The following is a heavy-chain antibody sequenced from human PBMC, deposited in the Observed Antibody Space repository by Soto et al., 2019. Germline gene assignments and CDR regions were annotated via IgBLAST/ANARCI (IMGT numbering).Heavy chain of an antibody. CDR2: ISGGGSNT. D-gene: IGHD2-15*01. J-gene: IGHJ6*02. CDR1: GFTFRNFA. Sequence: GGSLRLSCAASGFTFRNFAMAWVRQAPGKGLEWVSGISGGGSNTFYATSVKGRFTISRDNSKNTLFLQMNNVGAEEKALYYCAKGSLDAGMDVWGQGTTVTVYS. V-gene: IGHV3-23*01. CDR3: AKGSLDAGMDV.